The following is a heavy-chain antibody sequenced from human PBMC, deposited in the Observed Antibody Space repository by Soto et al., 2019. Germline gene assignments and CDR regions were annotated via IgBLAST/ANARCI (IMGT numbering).Heavy chain of an antibody. CDR3: ARVWGYAFDY. V-gene: IGHV4-59*01. Sequence: PSETLSLTCTVSGVSISSYYWSWIRQPPGKGLEWIGYIYYSGSTNYNPSLKSRVTISVDTSKNQFSLKLSSVTAADTAVYYCARVWGYAFDYWGQGTLVTVSS. J-gene: IGHJ4*02. D-gene: IGHD3-16*01. CDR2: IYYSGST. CDR1: GVSISSYY.